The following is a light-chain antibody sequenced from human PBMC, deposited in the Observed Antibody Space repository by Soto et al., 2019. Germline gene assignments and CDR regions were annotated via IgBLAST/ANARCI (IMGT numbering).Light chain of an antibody. V-gene: IGKV1-39*01. J-gene: IGKJ5*01. Sequence: DIQMTQSPSSLSVSVGDRVTITCRASQSIGGFLNWYQQKLGKAPKLLIYAASSLQSGVPSRFSGGGSGTDFTLTISSLQPEDFATYYCQQSYSIPPITFGQGTRLEI. CDR2: AAS. CDR3: QQSYSIPPIT. CDR1: QSIGGF.